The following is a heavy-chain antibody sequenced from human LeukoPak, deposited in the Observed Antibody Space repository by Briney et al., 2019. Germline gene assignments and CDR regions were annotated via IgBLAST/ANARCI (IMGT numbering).Heavy chain of an antibody. Sequence: GGSLRLFCAASGFTFSSYSMNWVRQAPGKGLEWVSSISSSSSYIYYADSVKGRFTISRDNAKNSLYLQMNSLRAEDTAVYYCARDRETGGNDYWGQGTLVTVSS. J-gene: IGHJ4*02. V-gene: IGHV3-21*01. CDR2: ISSSSSYI. CDR1: GFTFSSYS. CDR3: ARDRETGGNDY. D-gene: IGHD7-27*01.